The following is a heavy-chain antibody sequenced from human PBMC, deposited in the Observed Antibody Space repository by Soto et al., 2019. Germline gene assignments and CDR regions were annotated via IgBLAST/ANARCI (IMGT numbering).Heavy chain of an antibody. Sequence: ASVKVSCKASGYTFTGYYMHWVRQAPGQGLEWMGWIYPNSGGTNYAQKFQGRVIMPRDTSINSAYMELSRLRFDDTAVYYCARDSSYDISTGYSRNAFNAWGQGTMVTVSS. CDR1: GYTFTGYY. V-gene: IGHV1-2*02. J-gene: IGHJ3*01. CDR2: IYPNSGGT. D-gene: IGHD3-9*01. CDR3: ARDSSYDISTGYSRNAFNA.